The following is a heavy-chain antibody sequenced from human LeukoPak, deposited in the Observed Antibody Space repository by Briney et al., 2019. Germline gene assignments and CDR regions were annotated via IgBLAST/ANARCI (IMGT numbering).Heavy chain of an antibody. V-gene: IGHV3-21*01. CDR3: ARRNYPNDAFDI. D-gene: IGHD3-10*01. CDR2: ISGSGSDI. J-gene: IGHJ3*02. Sequence: GGSLRLSCAASGFTFKTYSMNWVRQAPGKGLEWVSSISGSGSDIYYPDSMKGRFTISRDNAKNSLYLQMTSLRAEDTAVYYCARRNYPNDAFDIWGQGTMVGVSS. CDR1: GFTFKTYS.